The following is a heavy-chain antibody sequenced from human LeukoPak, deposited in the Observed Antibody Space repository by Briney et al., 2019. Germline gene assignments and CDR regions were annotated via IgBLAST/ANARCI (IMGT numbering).Heavy chain of an antibody. J-gene: IGHJ4*02. V-gene: IGHV1-18*01. CDR2: ISAYNGNT. CDR1: GYTFTSYG. CDR3: ARDLHEGSGYYPDY. D-gene: IGHD3-3*01. Sequence: ASVKVTCKCSGYTFTSYGSSWLRQAPGQGLEGMGWISAYNGNTNYAQKLQGRVTMTSDTSRSTAYMELRRLRSDDTAVYYCARDLHEGSGYYPDYWGQGTLVTVSS.